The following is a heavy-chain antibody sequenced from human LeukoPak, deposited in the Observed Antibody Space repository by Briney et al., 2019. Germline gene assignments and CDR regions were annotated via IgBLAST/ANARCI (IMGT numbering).Heavy chain of an antibody. D-gene: IGHD5-24*01. CDR2: IDGGGART. V-gene: IGHV3-23*01. J-gene: IGHJ4*02. CDR1: GFTFSNYA. Sequence: PGGSLRLSCVASGFTFSNYAMSWVRQTPGKGLEWVSLIDGGGARTYYADSVKGRFTIFRENSKNTLYLQMNNLRVEDTAVYYCAKDQTGDGYNSIWGQGTLVAVSS. CDR3: AKDQTGDGYNSI.